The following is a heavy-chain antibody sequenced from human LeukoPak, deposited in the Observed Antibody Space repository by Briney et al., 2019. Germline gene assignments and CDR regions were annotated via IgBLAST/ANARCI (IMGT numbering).Heavy chain of an antibody. CDR3: ARGRYCSATICSGGDAFDI. J-gene: IGHJ3*02. Sequence: TSETLSLTCTVSGGSISNYYWSWIRQPAGRGLEGMGRIYTSASTNYSPSLKSRVPLSVAASKNQFSLRLSSLPAADTAVYYCARGRYCSATICSGGDAFDIWGQGTVVTVSS. CDR1: GGSISNYY. CDR2: IYTSAST. D-gene: IGHD5-24*01. V-gene: IGHV4-4*07.